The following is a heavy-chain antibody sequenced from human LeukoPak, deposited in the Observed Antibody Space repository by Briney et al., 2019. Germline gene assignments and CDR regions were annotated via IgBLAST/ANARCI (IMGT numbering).Heavy chain of an antibody. CDR1: GFTFSYYG. CDR2: ISYDGSNI. D-gene: IGHD3-10*01. CDR3: AKRGDSGSYLYFDN. J-gene: IGHJ4*02. Sequence: GGSLRLSCAASGFTFSYYGMHWVRQAPGKGLEWVAVISYDGSNIYYADSVKGRFTISRDNSKNTLYLQMNRLRADDTAVYYCAKRGDSGSYLYFDNWDQGTLVSVSS. V-gene: IGHV3-30*18.